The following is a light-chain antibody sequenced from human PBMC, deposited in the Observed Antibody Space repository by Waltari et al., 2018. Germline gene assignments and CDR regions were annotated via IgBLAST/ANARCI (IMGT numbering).Light chain of an antibody. J-gene: IGKJ4*01. Sequence: DTLMTQSPSSLSASVGDTVTITCRATQAISTYVNWYKKTPGMSPRLLICSAATLHRGVSSRFRGSGSVTDFTLAITDLQPDDFATYYCQQSYSAPLHFGGGTRVDI. CDR1: QAISTY. CDR3: QQSYSAPLH. V-gene: IGKV1-39*01. CDR2: SAA.